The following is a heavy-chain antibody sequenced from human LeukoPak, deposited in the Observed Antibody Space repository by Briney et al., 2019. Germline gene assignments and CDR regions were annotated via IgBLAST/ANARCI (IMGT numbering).Heavy chain of an antibody. V-gene: IGHV3-11*01. Sequence: GGSLRLSCAASGFTFSDYYMSWIRQAPGKGLEWVSYISSSGSTIYYADSVKGRFTISRDNAKNSLYLQMNSLRAEDTAVYYCAREQFGYYDSSGYPFFDPWGQGTLVTVSS. CDR1: GFTFSDYY. J-gene: IGHJ5*02. CDR2: ISSSGSTI. CDR3: AREQFGYYDSSGYPFFDP. D-gene: IGHD3-22*01.